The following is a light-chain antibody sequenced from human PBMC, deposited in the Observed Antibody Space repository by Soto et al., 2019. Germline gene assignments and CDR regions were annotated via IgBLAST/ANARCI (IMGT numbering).Light chain of an antibody. J-gene: IGKJ1*01. Sequence: IVLTQSPGTLSLSPGERATLSCRASQSVSSSYLAWYQQKPGQAPRLLIYGASSRATGIPDRFSGGGSGTDFTLTISRLEPEDFAVYYCQQDGSSPPWTFGQGTKVDIK. V-gene: IGKV3-20*01. CDR2: GAS. CDR3: QQDGSSPPWT. CDR1: QSVSSSY.